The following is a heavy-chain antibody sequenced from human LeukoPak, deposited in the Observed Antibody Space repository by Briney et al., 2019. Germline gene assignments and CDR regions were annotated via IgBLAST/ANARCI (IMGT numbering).Heavy chain of an antibody. Sequence: SQTLSLTCTVSGGSISSGGYYWSWIRQHPGKGLEWIGYIYYSGGTYYNPSLKSRVTISVDTSKNQFSLKLSSVTAADTAVYYCARGRTIFGVVNYFDYWGQGTLVTVSS. CDR1: GGSISSGGYY. D-gene: IGHD3-3*01. V-gene: IGHV4-31*03. J-gene: IGHJ4*02. CDR3: ARGRTIFGVVNYFDY. CDR2: IYYSGGT.